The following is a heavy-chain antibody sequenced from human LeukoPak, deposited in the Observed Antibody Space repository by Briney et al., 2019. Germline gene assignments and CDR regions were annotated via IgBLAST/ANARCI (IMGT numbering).Heavy chain of an antibody. D-gene: IGHD6-19*01. J-gene: IGHJ4*02. CDR3: ARKTSIAVAGVDY. CDR2: IYYGGNT. V-gene: IGHV4-39*07. Sequence: SETLSLTCTVSGGSISSRGYYWGWIRQPPGKGLEWIGSIYYGGNTYYNPSLKSRVTISVDTSENQFSLKLSSVTAADTAVYYCARKTSIAVAGVDYWGQGTLVTVSS. CDR1: GGSISSRGYY.